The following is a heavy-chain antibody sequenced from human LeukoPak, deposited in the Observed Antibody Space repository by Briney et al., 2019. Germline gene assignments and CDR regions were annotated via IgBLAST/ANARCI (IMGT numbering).Heavy chain of an antibody. CDR1: GGSISSSSYY. V-gene: IGHV4-39*07. Sequence: KSSETLSLTCTVSGGSISSSSYYWGWIRQPPGKGLEWIGSIYYSGSTYYNPSLKSRVTISVDTSKNQFSLKLSSVTAADTAVYYCARGEDIVVVPAAIERGAFDIWGQGTMVTVSS. J-gene: IGHJ3*02. CDR3: ARGEDIVVVPAAIERGAFDI. D-gene: IGHD2-2*02. CDR2: IYYSGST.